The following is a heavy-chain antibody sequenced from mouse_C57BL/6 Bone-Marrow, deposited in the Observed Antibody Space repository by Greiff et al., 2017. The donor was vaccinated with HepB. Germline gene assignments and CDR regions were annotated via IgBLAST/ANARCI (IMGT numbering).Heavy chain of an antibody. Sequence: EVKLVESGGGLVKPGGSLKLSCAASGFTFSDYGMHWVRQAPEKGLEWVAYISSGSSTIYYADTVKGRFTISRDNAKNTLFLQMTSLRSEDTAMYYCARTLFTTVVENYFDYWGQGTTLTVSS. CDR2: ISSGSSTI. D-gene: IGHD1-1*01. V-gene: IGHV5-17*01. J-gene: IGHJ2*01. CDR3: ARTLFTTVVENYFDY. CDR1: GFTFSDYG.